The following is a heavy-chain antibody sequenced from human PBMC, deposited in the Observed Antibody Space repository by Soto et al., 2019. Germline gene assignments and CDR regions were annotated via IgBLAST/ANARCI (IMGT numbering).Heavy chain of an antibody. Sequence: ASVKVSCKTSGGTFSSYAINWVRQAPGQGLEWMGGIIPFFGAANYAQKFQDRVTITADESTSRAYMELSSLRSEDTAVYYCARRDRYPDSPGSYYRAFDIWGQGTMVTVSS. J-gene: IGHJ3*02. CDR1: GGTFSSYA. CDR2: IIPFFGAA. V-gene: IGHV1-69*13. CDR3: ARRDRYPDSPGSYYRAFDI. D-gene: IGHD3-22*01.